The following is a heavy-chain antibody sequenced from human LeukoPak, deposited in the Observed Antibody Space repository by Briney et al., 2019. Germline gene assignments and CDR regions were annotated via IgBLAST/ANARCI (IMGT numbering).Heavy chain of an antibody. CDR1: GGSFSGYY. Sequence: SETRSLTCAVYGGSFSGYYWSWIRQPPGKGLEWNGEINHSGSTNYNPSLKSRVTISVDTPKNQFSLKLSSVTAADTAVYYCARVGTALVIYYFDYWGQGTLVTVSS. V-gene: IGHV4-34*01. CDR3: ARVGTALVIYYFDY. J-gene: IGHJ4*02. CDR2: INHSGST. D-gene: IGHD5-18*01.